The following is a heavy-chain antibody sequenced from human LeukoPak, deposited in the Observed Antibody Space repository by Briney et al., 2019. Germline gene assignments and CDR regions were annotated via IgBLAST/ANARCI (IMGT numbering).Heavy chain of an antibody. V-gene: IGHV4-34*01. CDR2: INHSGST. D-gene: IGHD3-22*01. CDR3: AGRFYYDSSVDY. Sequence: SETLSLTCAVYGGSFSGYYWSWIRQPPGKGLEWIGEINHSGSTNYNPSLKSRATIAVNTSKNQFSLKLSSVTAADTAVYYCAGRFYYDSSVDYWGQGTLVTVSS. J-gene: IGHJ4*02. CDR1: GGSFSGYY.